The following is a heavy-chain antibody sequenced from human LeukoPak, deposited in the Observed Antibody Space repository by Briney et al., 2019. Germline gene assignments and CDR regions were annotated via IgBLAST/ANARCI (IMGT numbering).Heavy chain of an antibody. CDR1: GFTFSSYA. CDR2: LRYDGINK. V-gene: IGHV3-30*02. Sequence: GGSLRLSCAASGFTFSSYAMHWVRQAPGKGLEWVALLRYDGINKYYADSVKGRFTISRDNSKNTLSLQMKSLRAEDTAVYYCAKDRYLRPKYFDYWGQGTLVTVSS. D-gene: IGHD1-14*01. CDR3: AKDRYLRPKYFDY. J-gene: IGHJ4*02.